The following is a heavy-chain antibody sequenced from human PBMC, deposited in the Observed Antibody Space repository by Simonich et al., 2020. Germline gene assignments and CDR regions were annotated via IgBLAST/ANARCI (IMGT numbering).Heavy chain of an antibody. J-gene: IGHJ6*02. CDR1: GYSISSGYY. CDR2: IYHSGRT. V-gene: IGHV4-38-2*01. D-gene: IGHD6-13*01. CDR3: ARVGYSNYYYYGMDV. Sequence: QVQLQESGPGLVKPSETLSLPCAVSGYSISSGYYWGWIREPPVKGLEWIGSIYHSGRTYYNPSLKGRVTISVDTSKNQFSLKLSSVTAADTAVYYCARVGYSNYYYYGMDVWGQGTTVTVSS.